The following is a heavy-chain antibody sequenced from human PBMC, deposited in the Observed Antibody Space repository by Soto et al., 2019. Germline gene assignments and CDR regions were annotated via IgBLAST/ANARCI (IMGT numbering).Heavy chain of an antibody. J-gene: IGHJ4*02. Sequence: SLRLSCAASGFTFSSYSMNWVRQAPGKGLEWVSSISSSSSYIYYADSVKGRFTISRDNAKNSLYLQMNSLRAEDTAVYYCARDPSNANYYDSSGYLDYWGQGTLVTVSS. V-gene: IGHV3-21*01. D-gene: IGHD3-22*01. CDR3: ARDPSNANYYDSSGYLDY. CDR1: GFTFSSYS. CDR2: ISSSSSYI.